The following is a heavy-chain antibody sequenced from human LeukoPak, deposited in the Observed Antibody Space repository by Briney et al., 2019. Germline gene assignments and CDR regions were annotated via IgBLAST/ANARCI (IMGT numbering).Heavy chain of an antibody. V-gene: IGHV4-39*07. CDR2: VYYSGTT. Sequence: PSETLSLTCSVSGGSISLSYYYWGWIRQPPGKALEWIGSVYYSGTTSYNPSLKSRVTISVDMSKNHFSLRLSSVTAADTAMYYCARGTLYSGWSYYFDYWGQGTLVTVSS. CDR3: ARGTLYSGWSYYFDY. J-gene: IGHJ4*02. CDR1: GGSISLSYYY. D-gene: IGHD6-19*01.